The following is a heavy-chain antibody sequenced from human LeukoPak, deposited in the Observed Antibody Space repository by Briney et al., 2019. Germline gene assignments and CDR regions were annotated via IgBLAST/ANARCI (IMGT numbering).Heavy chain of an antibody. D-gene: IGHD3-22*01. CDR3: ASKPVYYYDSSGYSHEYYFDY. CDR1: GGSISSGGYY. J-gene: IGHJ4*02. V-gene: IGHV4-31*03. Sequence: TLSLTCTVSGGSISSGGYYWSWIRQPPGKGLEWIGYIYYSGSTYYNPSLKSRVTISVDTSKNQFSLKLSSVTAADTAVYYCASKPVYYYDSSGYSHEYYFDYWGQGTLVTVSS. CDR2: IYYSGST.